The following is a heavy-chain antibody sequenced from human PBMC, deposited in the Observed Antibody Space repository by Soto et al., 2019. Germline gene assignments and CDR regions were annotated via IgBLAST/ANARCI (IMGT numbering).Heavy chain of an antibody. J-gene: IGHJ4*02. Sequence: ASVKVSCKASGYTFTGYYMHWVRQAPGQGLEWMGWINPNSGGTNYAQKFQGWVTMTRDTSISTAYMELSRLRSDDTAVYYSARERSDSSGYYVVSFDYWGQGTLVTVSS. CDR2: INPNSGGT. V-gene: IGHV1-2*04. D-gene: IGHD3-22*01. CDR1: GYTFTGYY. CDR3: ARERSDSSGYYVVSFDY.